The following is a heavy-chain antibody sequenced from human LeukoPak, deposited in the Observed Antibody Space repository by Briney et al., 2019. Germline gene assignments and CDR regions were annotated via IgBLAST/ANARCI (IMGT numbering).Heavy chain of an antibody. Sequence: SVKVPCKASGGTFSSYTISWVRQAPGQGLEWMGRIIPILGIANYAQKFQGRVTITADKSTSTAYMELSSLRSEDTAVYYCARESRTTVLYYGMDVWGQGTTVTVSS. J-gene: IGHJ6*02. D-gene: IGHD4-11*01. V-gene: IGHV1-69*04. CDR1: GGTFSSYT. CDR2: IIPILGIA. CDR3: ARESRTTVLYYGMDV.